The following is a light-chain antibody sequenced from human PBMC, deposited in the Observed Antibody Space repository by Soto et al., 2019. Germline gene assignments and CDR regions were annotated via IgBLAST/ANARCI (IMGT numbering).Light chain of an antibody. CDR3: SSYAGSKGV. Sequence: QSALTQPPSASGSPGQSVTISCTGPSSDVGGYNYVSWYQQHPGKAPTLMIYEVSKRPSGVPDRFSGSKSGNTASLTVSGLQAEDEADYYCSSYAGSKGVFGGGTKLTVL. J-gene: IGLJ2*01. CDR1: SSDVGGYNY. CDR2: EVS. V-gene: IGLV2-8*01.